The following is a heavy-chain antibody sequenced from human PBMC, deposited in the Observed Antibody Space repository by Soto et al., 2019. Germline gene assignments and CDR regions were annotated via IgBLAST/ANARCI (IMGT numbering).Heavy chain of an antibody. CDR2: IKQDGSEK. J-gene: IGHJ6*02. CDR1: GFTFSSYW. Sequence: GGSLRLSCAASGFTFSSYWMSWVRQAPGKGLEWVANIKQDGSEKYYVDSVKGRFTISRDNAKNSLYLQMNSLRAEDTAVYYCARDPGRLRGYSGYDPPPYYYYYGMDVWGQGTTVTVSS. V-gene: IGHV3-7*05. CDR3: ARDPGRLRGYSGYDPPPYYYYYGMDV. D-gene: IGHD5-12*01.